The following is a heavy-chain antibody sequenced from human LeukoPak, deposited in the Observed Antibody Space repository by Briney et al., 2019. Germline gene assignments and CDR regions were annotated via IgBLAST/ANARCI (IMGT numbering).Heavy chain of an antibody. CDR1: GFTFGSYP. CDR3: ARDRRDHYFDY. V-gene: IGHV3-30*04. J-gene: IGHJ4*02. CDR2: ISYDGKVK. Sequence: GGSLRLSCAASGFTFGSYPMHWVRQAPGKGLEWVAVISYDGKVKYYLDSVKGRFTISRDDSKNTLYLQMDSLRPEDTAVYHCARDRRDHYFDYWGQGTLVTVSS.